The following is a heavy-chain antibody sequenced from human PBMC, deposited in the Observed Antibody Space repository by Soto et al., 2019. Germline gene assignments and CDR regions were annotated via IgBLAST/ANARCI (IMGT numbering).Heavy chain of an antibody. J-gene: IGHJ4*02. V-gene: IGHV4-59*08. CDR1: GGSISSYY. CDR3: ARHGYCSGGSCFMAFDY. Sequence: SETLSLTCTVSGGSISSYYWSWIRQPPGKGLEWIGYIYYSGSTNYNPSLKSRVTISVDTSKNQFSLKLSSVPAADTAVYYCARHGYCSGGSCFMAFDYWGQGTLVTVSS. CDR2: IYYSGST. D-gene: IGHD2-15*01.